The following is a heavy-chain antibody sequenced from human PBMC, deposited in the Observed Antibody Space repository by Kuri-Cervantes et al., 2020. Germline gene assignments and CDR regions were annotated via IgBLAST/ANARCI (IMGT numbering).Heavy chain of an antibody. CDR2: IYYSGGT. CDR1: GGSISSSSYY. J-gene: IGHJ5*02. D-gene: IGHD3-10*01. CDR3: ARHDQEYNWFDP. V-gene: IGHV4-39*01. Sequence: ESLKISCTVSGGSISSSSYYWGWIRQPPGKGLEWIGSIYYSGGTYYNPSLKSRVTISVDTSKNQFSLKLSSVTAADTAVYYCARHDQEYNWFDPWGQGTLVTVSS.